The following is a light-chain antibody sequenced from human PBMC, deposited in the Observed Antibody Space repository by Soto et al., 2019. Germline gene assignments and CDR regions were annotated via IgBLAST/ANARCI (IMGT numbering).Light chain of an antibody. J-gene: IGKJ5*01. CDR3: KQYAFSPRA. CDR2: DAS. Sequence: EIVLTQSPATLSLSPGERATLSCGASQSVSRNYLAWFQQKPGLAPRLLIYDASTRATGIQDRFSGSGSGTDFTLTIRRLEPEDFAVYYCKQYAFSPRAFGQGTRLEIK. CDR1: QSVSRNY. V-gene: IGKV3D-20*01.